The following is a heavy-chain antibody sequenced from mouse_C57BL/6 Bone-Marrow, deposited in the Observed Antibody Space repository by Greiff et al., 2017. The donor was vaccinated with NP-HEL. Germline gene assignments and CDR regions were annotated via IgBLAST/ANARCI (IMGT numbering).Heavy chain of an antibody. CDR2: ISYDGSN. Sequence: VQLKESGPGLVKPSQSLSLTCSVTGYSITSGYYWNWIRQFPGNKLEWMGYISYDGSNNYNPSLKNRISITRDTSKNQFFLKLNSVTTEDTATYYCANYYGSSYVYFDVWGTGTTVTVSS. CDR1: GYSITSGYY. D-gene: IGHD1-1*01. CDR3: ANYYGSSYVYFDV. J-gene: IGHJ1*03. V-gene: IGHV3-6*01.